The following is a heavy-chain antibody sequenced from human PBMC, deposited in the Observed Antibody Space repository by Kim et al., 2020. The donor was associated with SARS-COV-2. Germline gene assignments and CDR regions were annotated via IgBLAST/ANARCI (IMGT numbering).Heavy chain of an antibody. V-gene: IGHV1-2*02. CDR1: GYTFTDYY. Sequence: ASVKVSCKTSGYTFTDYYLHWVRQAPEQGLEWMAWINPNSGGTNYAQKFQGRVTMARDTSTSSAYMELSRLTSDDTDLYYCARLGSGFGPGPADYWGQGTLVTVSS. D-gene: IGHD3-3*01. CDR3: ARLGSGFGPGPADY. CDR2: INPNSGGT. J-gene: IGHJ4*02.